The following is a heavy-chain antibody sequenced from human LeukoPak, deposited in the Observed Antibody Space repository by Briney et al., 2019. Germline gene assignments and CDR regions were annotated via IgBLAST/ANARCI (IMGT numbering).Heavy chain of an antibody. Sequence: SETLSLTCNVSGDSITGYFWSWIRQPAGKGLEWIGRISSFGTTNYNPSIQSRVTISVDKSKNQISLRLFSVTAADTAVYYCARQPAATAAFDIWAQGTMVTVSS. CDR1: GDSITGYF. D-gene: IGHD5-18*01. CDR2: ISSFGTT. J-gene: IGHJ3*02. V-gene: IGHV4-4*07. CDR3: ARQPAATAAFDI.